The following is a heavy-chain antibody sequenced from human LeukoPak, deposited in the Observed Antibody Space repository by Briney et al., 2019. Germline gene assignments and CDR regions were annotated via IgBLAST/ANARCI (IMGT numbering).Heavy chain of an antibody. CDR3: AREYHGSFDY. J-gene: IGHJ4*02. V-gene: IGHV4-4*07. Sequence: SETLSLTCTVSGGSISTYYWSWLRQPAGRGLEWVGRIYTSGTTNYNPSLKSRVTMSVDTSKNQFSLRLSSVTAADTAVYYCAREYHGSFDYWGQGTLVTVSS. CDR2: IYTSGTT. CDR1: GGSISTYY.